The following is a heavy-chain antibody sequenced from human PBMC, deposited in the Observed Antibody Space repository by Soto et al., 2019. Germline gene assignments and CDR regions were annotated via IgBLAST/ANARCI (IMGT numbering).Heavy chain of an antibody. J-gene: IGHJ6*02. D-gene: IGHD2-8*01. CDR1: GYRFTDYH. CDR2: INPKSGGT. CDR3: ARGDSTDCSNGVCSFFYNHDMDV. V-gene: IGHV1-2*04. Sequence: ASVKVSCKASGYRFTDYHIHWVRHAPGQGLEWLGRINPKSGGTSTAQKFQGWVTMTTDTSISTASMELTRLTSDDTAIYYCARGDSTDCSNGVCSFFYNHDMDVWGQGITVTVSS.